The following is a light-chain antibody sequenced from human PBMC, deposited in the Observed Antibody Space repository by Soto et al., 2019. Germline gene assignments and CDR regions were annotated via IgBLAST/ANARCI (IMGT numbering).Light chain of an antibody. CDR1: QGISNW. CDR3: QQANSFPLT. Sequence: DIQMTQSPSSVSASVGDRVSITCRASQGISNWLAWYQQKPGRATILLIYTGSSLQSGVPSRISGTGSGTDFTLTISSLQPEDVATYYCQQANSFPLTFGGGTKVEIK. CDR2: TGS. J-gene: IGKJ4*01. V-gene: IGKV1-12*01.